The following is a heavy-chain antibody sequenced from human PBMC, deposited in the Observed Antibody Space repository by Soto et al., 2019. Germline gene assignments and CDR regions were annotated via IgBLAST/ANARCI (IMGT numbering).Heavy chain of an antibody. CDR2: ISYDGSNK. D-gene: IGHD3-22*01. CDR1: GFTFSSYG. J-gene: IGHJ4*02. Sequence: QVQLVESGGGVVQPGRSLRLSCAASGFTFSSYGMHWVRQAPGKGLEWVALISYDGSNKYYTDSVKGRFTISRDNSKNTLYLQMNSLRVEDTAVYYCAKPPTRSGYFPDYWGQGTLVTVSS. CDR3: AKPPTRSGYFPDY. V-gene: IGHV3-30*18.